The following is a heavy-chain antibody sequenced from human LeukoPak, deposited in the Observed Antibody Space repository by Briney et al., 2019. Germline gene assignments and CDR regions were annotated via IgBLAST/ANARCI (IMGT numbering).Heavy chain of an antibody. V-gene: IGHV1-18*01. CDR2: ISAYNGNT. CDR1: GYTFTSYG. D-gene: IGHD4-23*01. Sequence: GASVKVSCKASGYTFTSYGISWVRQAPGQGLEWMGWISAYNGNTNYAQKLQGRVTMTTDTSTSTAYMELRSLRSDDTAVYYCARDQTRQPVVPLGYWGQGTLVTVSS. J-gene: IGHJ4*02. CDR3: ARDQTRQPVVPLGY.